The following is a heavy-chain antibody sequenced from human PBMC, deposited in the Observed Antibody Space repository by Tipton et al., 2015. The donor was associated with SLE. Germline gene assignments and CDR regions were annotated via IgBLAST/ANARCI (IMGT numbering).Heavy chain of an antibody. D-gene: IGHD6-13*01. V-gene: IGHV4-61*02. Sequence: TLSLTCTVSGGSISSGSYYWSWVRQPVGKGLEWIGRIYTSGSTNYNPSLKSRVTISVDTPKNQFSLKLSSVTAADTAVYYCARAIAYQQLAPMDVWGKGTTVTVSS. CDR2: IYTSGST. CDR3: ARAIAYQQLAPMDV. CDR1: GGSISSGSYY. J-gene: IGHJ6*03.